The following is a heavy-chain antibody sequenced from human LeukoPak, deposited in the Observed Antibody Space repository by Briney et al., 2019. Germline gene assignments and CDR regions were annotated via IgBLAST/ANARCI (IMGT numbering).Heavy chain of an antibody. J-gene: IGHJ4*02. CDR2: IYTSGST. CDR1: GFSFSNYW. V-gene: IGHV4-4*07. CDR3: ARTVLKVYYFDY. D-gene: IGHD2-21*02. Sequence: GSLRLSCAASGFSFSNYWMSWVRQAPGKGLEWIGRIYTSGSTNYNPSLKSRVTMSVDTSKNQFSLKLSSVTAADTAVYYCARTVLKVYYFDYWGQGTLVTVSS.